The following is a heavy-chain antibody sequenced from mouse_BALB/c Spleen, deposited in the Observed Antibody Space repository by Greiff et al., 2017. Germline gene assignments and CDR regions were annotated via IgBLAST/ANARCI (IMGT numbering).Heavy chain of an antibody. CDR1: GYTFTSYW. CDR3: ARPPTEDWYFGV. Sequence: QVQLQQPGAELVKPGASVKLSCKASGYTFTSYWMHWVKQRPGQGLEWIGEIDPSDSYTNYNQKFKGKATLTVDKSSSTAYMQLSSLTSEDSAVYYCARPPTEDWYFGVWGAGTTVTVSS. CDR2: IDPSDSYT. D-gene: IGHD1-1*01. V-gene: IGHV1-69*02. J-gene: IGHJ1*01.